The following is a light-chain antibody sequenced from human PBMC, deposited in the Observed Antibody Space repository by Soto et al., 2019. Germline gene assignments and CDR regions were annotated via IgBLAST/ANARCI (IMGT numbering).Light chain of an antibody. Sequence: DIQITQSPSSLSASVGDRVTISCRASQGIGNALGWYQQKPGKPPKVLIYAASSLQSGVPSRFSGSGSGTDFTLTISSLQPEDFATYYCQHADSFPLITFGQGTRLEIK. J-gene: IGKJ5*01. CDR1: QGIGNA. CDR3: QHADSFPLIT. V-gene: IGKV1-17*01. CDR2: AAS.